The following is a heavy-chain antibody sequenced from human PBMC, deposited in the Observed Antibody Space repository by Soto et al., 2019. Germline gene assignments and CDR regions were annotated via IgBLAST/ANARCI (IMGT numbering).Heavy chain of an antibody. CDR3: ARDRQSEIVAMLASNGMDV. D-gene: IGHD5-12*01. Sequence: QVQLQESGPGLVKPSQTLSLTCTVSGGSINSDDSYWSWLRQPPGRGLEWIGYIYESETTYYNPSLKSRVTISVATSKNQFSLKLNSVTAADTAVYSCARDRQSEIVAMLASNGMDVWGQGTTVIVSS. CDR2: IYESETT. CDR1: GGSINSDDSY. J-gene: IGHJ6*02. V-gene: IGHV4-30-4*01.